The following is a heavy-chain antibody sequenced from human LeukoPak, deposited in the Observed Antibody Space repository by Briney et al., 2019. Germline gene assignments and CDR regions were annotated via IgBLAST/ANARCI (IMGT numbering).Heavy chain of an antibody. CDR1: GYTFTSYG. CDR3: ARDPGIAVAGASFDY. CDR2: ISAYNGNT. Sequence: GASVKVSCKASGYTFTSYGISWVRQAPGQGLEWMGWISAYNGNTNYAQKLQGRVTMTTDTSTSTAYMELRSLRSDDTAVYYCARDPGIAVAGASFDYWGQGTLVTVSS. D-gene: IGHD6-19*01. V-gene: IGHV1-18*01. J-gene: IGHJ4*02.